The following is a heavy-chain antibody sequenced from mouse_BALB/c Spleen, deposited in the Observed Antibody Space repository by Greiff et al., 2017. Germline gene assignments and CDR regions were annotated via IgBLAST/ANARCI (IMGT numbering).Heavy chain of an antibody. CDR1: GYSFTSYW. V-gene: IGHV1-74*01. D-gene: IGHD2-2*01. CDR3: ARERGQYGYDAYLDY. J-gene: IGHJ2*01. CDR2: IHPSDSET. Sequence: QVQLQQPGAELVRPGASVKLSCKASGYSFTSYWMHWVKQRPGQGLEWIGMIHPSDSETRLNQKFKDKATLTVDKSSSTAYMQRSSPTSEDSAVYYWARERGQYGYDAYLDYGGQGTTLTVSA.